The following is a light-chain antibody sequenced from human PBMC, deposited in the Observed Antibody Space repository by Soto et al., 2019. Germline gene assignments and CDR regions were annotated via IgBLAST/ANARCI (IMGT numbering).Light chain of an antibody. CDR3: SSYTSSSTVI. J-gene: IGLJ2*01. V-gene: IGLV2-14*01. CDR1: SSDVGAYNY. CDR2: AVT. Sequence: QSVLTQPASVSGSPGQSITISCTGTSSDVGAYNYVSWYQQHPGKAPKLIIYAVTNRPSGVSDRFSGSKSGNAASLTISGLQAEDEAHYYCSSYTSSSTVIFGG.